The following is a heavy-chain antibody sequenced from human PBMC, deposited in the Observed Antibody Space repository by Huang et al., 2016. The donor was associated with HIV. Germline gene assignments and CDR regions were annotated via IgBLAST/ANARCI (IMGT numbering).Heavy chain of an antibody. Sequence: EVQLVESGGGLVKPGESLRLSCVASGFIFSYDNMNWVRQGVGGGWEWVSSISSSSADIHYADSIKGRFTISRDNAKSSRYLEVNSLRGEGTAVYYCARDKPGAGVVRGVIMNDAFDMWGQGTMVIVSS. D-gene: IGHD3-10*01. CDR3: ARDKPGAGVVRGVIMNDAFDM. J-gene: IGHJ3*02. V-gene: IGHV3-21*02. CDR1: GFIFSYDN. CDR2: ISSSSADI.